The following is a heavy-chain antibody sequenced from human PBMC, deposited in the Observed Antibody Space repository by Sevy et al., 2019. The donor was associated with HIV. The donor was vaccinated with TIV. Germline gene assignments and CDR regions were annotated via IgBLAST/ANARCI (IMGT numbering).Heavy chain of an antibody. Sequence: GGSLRLSCAASGFTFSKYGMHWVRQAPGKGLEWVAVISYDGGNKYYADSVKGRFTISKDNSKNTLYLQMNSLRAEDTAIYYCSKPGKFSGCYLHAFDNWGQGTMVTVSS. CDR1: GFTFSKYG. CDR3: SKPGKFSGCYLHAFDN. D-gene: IGHD1-26*01. CDR2: ISYDGGNK. V-gene: IGHV3-30*18. J-gene: IGHJ3*02.